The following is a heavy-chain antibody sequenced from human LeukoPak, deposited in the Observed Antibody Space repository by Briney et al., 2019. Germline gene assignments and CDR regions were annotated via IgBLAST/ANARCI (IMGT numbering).Heavy chain of an antibody. J-gene: IGHJ4*02. CDR3: ASRFDGSGSFVY. CDR2: IYYSGST. V-gene: IGHV4-59*08. CDR1: GGSISSYY. D-gene: IGHD3-10*01. Sequence: SETLSLTCTVSGGSISSYYWSWIRQPPGKGLEWIGYIYYSGSTNYNPSLKSRVTISVDTSKNQFSLKLSSVTAADTAVYYCASRFDGSGSFVYWGQGTLVTVSS.